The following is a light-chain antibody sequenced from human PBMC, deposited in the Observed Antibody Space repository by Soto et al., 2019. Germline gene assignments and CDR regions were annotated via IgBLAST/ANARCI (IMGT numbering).Light chain of an antibody. CDR2: AAS. J-gene: IGKJ3*01. V-gene: IGKV1-39*01. CDR1: QSISSY. Sequence: DIQMTQSPSSLSASVGDRVTITCRASQSISSYLNWYQQKPGKAPKLLIYAASSLQSGVPSRYRGSLSGTDFTLTISSLQPEDFATYYCRQSYSTPSFGPGTKVDI. CDR3: RQSYSTPS.